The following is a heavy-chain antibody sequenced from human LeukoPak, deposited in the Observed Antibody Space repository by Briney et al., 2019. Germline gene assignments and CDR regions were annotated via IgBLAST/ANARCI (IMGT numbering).Heavy chain of an antibody. CDR2: IYHSGST. CDR1: GYSISSGYY. V-gene: IGHV4-38-2*01. Sequence: PSETLSLTCAVSGYSISSGYYWGWIRQPPGKGLEWIGSIYHSGSTYYNPSLKSRVTISVDTPKNQFSLKLSSVTAADTAVYYCAGYCSGGSCYPGHFDYWGQGTLVTVSS. CDR3: AGYCSGGSCYPGHFDY. D-gene: IGHD2-15*01. J-gene: IGHJ4*02.